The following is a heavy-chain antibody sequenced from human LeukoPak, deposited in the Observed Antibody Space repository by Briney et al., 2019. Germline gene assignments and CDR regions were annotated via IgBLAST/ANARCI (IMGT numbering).Heavy chain of an antibody. CDR2: ISYDGSDK. V-gene: IGHV3-30*18. CDR3: AKASSSSWDGSFDY. J-gene: IGHJ4*02. CDR1: GFTFSTYG. Sequence: GGSLRLSCAASGFTFSTYGMHWVRQAPGKGLKWVAVISYDGSDKYYADSVKGRFTISRDNSKNTLSLQMNSLRAEDTAVYYCAKASSSSWDGSFDYWGQGTLVTVSS. D-gene: IGHD6-13*01.